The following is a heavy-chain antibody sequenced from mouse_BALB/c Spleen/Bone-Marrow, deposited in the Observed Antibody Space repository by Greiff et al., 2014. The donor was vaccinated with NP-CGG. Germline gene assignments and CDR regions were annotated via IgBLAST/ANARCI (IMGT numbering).Heavy chain of an antibody. CDR2: IYPEDGDT. V-gene: IGHV1-87*01. CDR3: ARGDPFDY. J-gene: IGHJ2*01. CDR1: GYTFTSYW. Sequence: QVQLKESGAELARPGASVKLSCKASGYTFTSYWMQWVRQRPGQGLEWIGVIYPEDGDTRYTQKFKGKATLTADKSSSTAYMQLSSLASEDSAVYYCARGDPFDYWGQGTTLTVSS.